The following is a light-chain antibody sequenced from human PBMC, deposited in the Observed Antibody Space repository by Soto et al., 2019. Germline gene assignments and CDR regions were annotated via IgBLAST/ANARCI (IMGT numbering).Light chain of an antibody. CDR1: SSDVGAYEY. V-gene: IGLV2-14*01. CDR3: SSYTSSSTPLYV. Sequence: QSALIQPPSASGSPGQSVTISCAGSSSDVGAYEYVSWYQQHPGKAPKLMIYEVSNRPSGVSNRFSGSKSGNTASLTISGLQAEDEADYYCSSYTSSSTPLYVFGTGTKVTVL. CDR2: EVS. J-gene: IGLJ1*01.